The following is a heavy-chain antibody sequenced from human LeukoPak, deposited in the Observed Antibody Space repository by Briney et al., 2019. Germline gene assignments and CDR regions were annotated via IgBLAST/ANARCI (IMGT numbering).Heavy chain of an antibody. D-gene: IGHD6-6*01. J-gene: IGHJ4*02. CDR1: GFTFDDYA. Sequence: GGSLRLSCAAYGFTFDDYAMHWVRQAPGKGLEWVSGISWNSGSIGYADSVKGRFTISRDNAKNSLYLQMNSLRAEDTALYYCAKDTSARIGSAFDYWGQGTLVTVSS. CDR3: AKDTSARIGSAFDY. V-gene: IGHV3-9*01. CDR2: ISWNSGSI.